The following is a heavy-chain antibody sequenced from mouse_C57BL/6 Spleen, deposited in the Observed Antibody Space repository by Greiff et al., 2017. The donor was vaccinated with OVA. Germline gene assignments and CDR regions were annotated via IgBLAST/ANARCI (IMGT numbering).Heavy chain of an antibody. J-gene: IGHJ1*03. CDR1: GYTFTSYW. Sequence: QVQLKQPGAELVKPGASVKLSCKASGYTFTSYWMQWVKQRPGQGLEWIGEIDPSDSYTNYNQKFKGKATLTVDTSSSTAYMQLSSLTSEDSAVYYCARGSGNYRYFDVWGTGTTVTVSS. CDR2: IDPSDSYT. D-gene: IGHD1-1*01. V-gene: IGHV1-50*01. CDR3: ARGSGNYRYFDV.